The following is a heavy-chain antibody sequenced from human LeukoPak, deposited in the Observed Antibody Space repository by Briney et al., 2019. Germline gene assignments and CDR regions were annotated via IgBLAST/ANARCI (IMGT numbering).Heavy chain of an antibody. D-gene: IGHD4-23*01. CDR2: ISSSSGRT. CDR3: AKRNGYDGNSGVFDI. Sequence: GGSLRLSCAASGFTFSRYAMSWVRQAPGKGLEWVSGISSSSGRTYYVDSVKGRFTISRDNSKNTLYLQMNSLRAEDTAVYYCAKRNGYDGNSGVFDIWGQGTMVTVSS. V-gene: IGHV3-23*01. CDR1: GFTFSRYA. J-gene: IGHJ3*02.